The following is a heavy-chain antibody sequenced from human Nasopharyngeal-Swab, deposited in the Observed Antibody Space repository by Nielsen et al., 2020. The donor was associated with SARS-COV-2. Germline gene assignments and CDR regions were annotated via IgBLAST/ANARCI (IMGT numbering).Heavy chain of an antibody. V-gene: IGHV1-69*13. J-gene: IGHJ6*02. CDR1: GGTFSSYA. CDR3: AADVVVVRGMDV. Sequence: SVKVSCKASGGTFSSYAISWVRQAPGQGLEWMGGIIPIFGTANYAQKFQGRVTITADESTSTAYMELSSLRSEDTAAYYCAADVVVVRGMDVWGQGTTVTVSS. D-gene: IGHD2-15*01. CDR2: IIPIFGTA.